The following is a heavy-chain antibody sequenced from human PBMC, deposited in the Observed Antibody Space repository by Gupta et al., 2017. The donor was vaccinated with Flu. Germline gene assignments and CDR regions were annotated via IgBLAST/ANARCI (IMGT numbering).Heavy chain of an antibody. D-gene: IGHD3-16*01. J-gene: IGHJ3*01. CDR1: YA. V-gene: IGHV3-9*01. CDR2: ITYNSERL. CDR3: VKDFPSGGDSEGAFDV. Sequence: YAMHWVRQVPGKGLEWVSGITYNSERLGYAGSVKGRFTISRDNAKNSLYLQMNSLRPEDTALYYCVKDFPSGGDSEGAFDVWGQGSMVTVSS.